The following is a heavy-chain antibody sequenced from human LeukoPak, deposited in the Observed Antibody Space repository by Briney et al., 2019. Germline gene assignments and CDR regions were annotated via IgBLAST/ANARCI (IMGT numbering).Heavy chain of an antibody. CDR3: AGIYCGGGTCYLNSPLATNFDY. CDR2: ISYDGSNE. D-gene: IGHD2-15*01. V-gene: IGHV3-30*03. Sequence: PGGSLRLSCAASGFTFTNYGMHWVRQAPGKGLEWVAVISYDGSNEYYADSVKGRFTISRDNSKNTLYLQMNSLRAEDTAVYYCAGIYCGGGTCYLNSPLATNFDYWGQGTLVTVSS. CDR1: GFTFTNYG. J-gene: IGHJ4*02.